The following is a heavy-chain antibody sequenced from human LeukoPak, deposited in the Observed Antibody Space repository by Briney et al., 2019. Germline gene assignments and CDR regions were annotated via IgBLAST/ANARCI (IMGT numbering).Heavy chain of an antibody. D-gene: IGHD3-10*01. CDR1: GFTFSSYG. V-gene: IGHV3-30*03. CDR2: ISYDGSNK. CDR3: ARASRITMVRGVIGPDY. J-gene: IGHJ4*02. Sequence: GRSLRLSCAASGFTFSSYGMHWVRQAPGKGLEWVAVISYDGSNKYYADSVKGRFTISRDNSKNTLYLQMNSLRAEDTAVYYCARASRITMVRGVIGPDYWGQGTLVTVSS.